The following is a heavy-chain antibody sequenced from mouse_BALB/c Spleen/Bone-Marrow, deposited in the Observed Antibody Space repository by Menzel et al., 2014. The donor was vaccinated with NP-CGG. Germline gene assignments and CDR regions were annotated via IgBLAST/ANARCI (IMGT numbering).Heavy chain of an antibody. CDR1: GYSFTGYT. D-gene: IGHD2-2*01. Sequence: EVMLVESGPEPVKPGASMKISCKASGYSFTGYTMNWVKQSHGKNPEWIGLINPYNGGTSYNQKFKGKATLTVDKSSSTVYMELLSLTSEDSAVYYCARDGYDRVYAMDYWGQGTSVTVSS. V-gene: IGHV1-18*01. CDR3: ARDGYDRVYAMDY. CDR2: INPYNGGT. J-gene: IGHJ4*01.